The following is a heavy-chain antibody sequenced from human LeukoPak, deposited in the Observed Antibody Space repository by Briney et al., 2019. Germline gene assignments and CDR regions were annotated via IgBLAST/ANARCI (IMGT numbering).Heavy chain of an antibody. D-gene: IGHD5-18*01. J-gene: IGHJ5*02. CDR1: GDRFTSYW. CDR2: IYPGDSDT. CDR3: ARTDPGYGLSWFDP. V-gene: IGHV5-51*01. Sequence: GESLQISCKGSGDRFTSYWSGWVRQMPGKGLEWMGIIYPGDSDTRYSPSFQGQVTISADKSISTAYLQWSSLKASDTAMYYCARTDPGYGLSWFDPWGQGTLVTVSS.